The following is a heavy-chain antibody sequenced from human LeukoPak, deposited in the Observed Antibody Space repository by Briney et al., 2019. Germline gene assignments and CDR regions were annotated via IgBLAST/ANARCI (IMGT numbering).Heavy chain of an antibody. CDR1: GGSISSSNW. Sequence: SGTLSLTCAVSGGSISSSNWWSWVRQPPGKGLEWIGEIYHSGSTNYNPSLKSRVTISVDKSKNQFSLKLSSVTAADTAVYYCAREGYERFGFWSGYYAFDYWGQGTLVTVSS. D-gene: IGHD3-3*01. CDR3: AREGYERFGFWSGYYAFDY. CDR2: IYHSGST. V-gene: IGHV4-4*02. J-gene: IGHJ4*02.